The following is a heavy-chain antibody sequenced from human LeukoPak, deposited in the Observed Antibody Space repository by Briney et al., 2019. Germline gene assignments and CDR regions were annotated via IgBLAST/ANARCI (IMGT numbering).Heavy chain of an antibody. Sequence: GGSLRLSCAASGFPFSSYWMTWARQAPGKGLEWVANIKQDGSKKSYVDSVKGRFTISRDNAKNSLYLQMNSLRAEDTAIYYCTRVGYIDEGIDYWGQGTLVTVSS. CDR3: TRVGYIDEGIDY. V-gene: IGHV3-7*04. CDR1: GFPFSSYW. CDR2: IKQDGSKK. J-gene: IGHJ4*02. D-gene: IGHD5-24*01.